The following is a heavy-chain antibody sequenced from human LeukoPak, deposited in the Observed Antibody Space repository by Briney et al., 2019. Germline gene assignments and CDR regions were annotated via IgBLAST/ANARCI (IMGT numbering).Heavy chain of an antibody. V-gene: IGHV4-59*01. Sequence: SETLSLTCAVYGGSFSGYYWSWIRQPPGKGLEWIGYIYYSGSTNYNPSLKSRVTISVDTSKNQFSLKLSSVTAADTAVYYCARDRRAMTTVTTAYDAFDIWGQGTMVTVSS. CDR3: ARDRRAMTTVTTAYDAFDI. CDR1: GGSFSGYY. J-gene: IGHJ3*02. D-gene: IGHD4-17*01. CDR2: IYYSGST.